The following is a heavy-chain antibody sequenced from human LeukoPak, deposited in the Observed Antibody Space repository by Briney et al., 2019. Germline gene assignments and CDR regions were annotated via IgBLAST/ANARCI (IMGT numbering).Heavy chain of an antibody. J-gene: IGHJ4*02. V-gene: IGHV1-18*01. CDR2: ISAYNGNT. Sequence: EASVNVSCTASGYTFTSYGISWVRQAPGQGLEWMGWISAYNGNTNYSQKLQGRVTMTTDTSTSTAYMELRSLRSDDTAVYYCARASWELLTRDTPDYWGQGTLVTVSS. CDR3: ARASWELLTRDTPDY. CDR1: GYTFTSYG. D-gene: IGHD1-26*01.